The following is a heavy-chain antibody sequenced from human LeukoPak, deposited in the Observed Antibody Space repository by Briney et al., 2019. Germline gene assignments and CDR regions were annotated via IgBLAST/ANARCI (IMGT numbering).Heavy chain of an antibody. Sequence: ASVTVSCKPSGYTFTCYYMHWVRQAPGQGLEWMGWISPNTGATMYAQKFQGRVTLTRDTSIDTGYMELSSLRSDDTAVYYCARDRVGSGWPRPYYFEFWGQGSLVSVSS. CDR1: GYTFTCYY. J-gene: IGHJ4*02. V-gene: IGHV1-2*02. D-gene: IGHD6-19*01. CDR3: ARDRVGSGWPRPYYFEF. CDR2: ISPNTGAT.